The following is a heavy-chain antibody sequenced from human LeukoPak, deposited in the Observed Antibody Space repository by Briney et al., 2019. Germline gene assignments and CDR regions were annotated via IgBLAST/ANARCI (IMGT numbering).Heavy chain of an antibody. CDR1: GGTFSSYA. CDR3: ARASREPRDGFDY. J-gene: IGHJ4*02. V-gene: IGHV1-18*01. CDR2: ISAYNGNT. D-gene: IGHD1-26*01. Sequence: GASVKVSCKASGGTFSSYAISWVRQAPGQGLEWVGWISAYNGNTNYAQKLQGRVTMTTDTSTSTAYMELRSLRSDDTAVYYCARASREPRDGFDYWGQGTLVTVSS.